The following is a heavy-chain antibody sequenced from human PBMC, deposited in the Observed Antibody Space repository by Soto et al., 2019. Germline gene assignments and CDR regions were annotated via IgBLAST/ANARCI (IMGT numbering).Heavy chain of an antibody. CDR2: IHSDGSST. Sequence: PGGSLRLSCAASGFTFSYYWMHWVRQAPGQGLVWVSRIHSDGSSTTSADSVKGRFTISRDNAKNTLYLQMNSLRAEDTAVYYCARGDRGAFDLWGQGTMVTVSS. V-gene: IGHV3-74*01. J-gene: IGHJ3*01. CDR1: GFTFSYYW. D-gene: IGHD2-21*02. CDR3: ARGDRGAFDL.